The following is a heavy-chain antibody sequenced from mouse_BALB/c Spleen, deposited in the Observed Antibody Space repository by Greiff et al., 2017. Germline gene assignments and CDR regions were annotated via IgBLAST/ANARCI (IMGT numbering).Heavy chain of an antibody. Sequence: VHVKQSGAELVRPGASVKISCKAFGYTFTNHHINWVKQRPGQGLDWIGYINPYNDYTSYNQKFKGKATLTVDKSSSTAYMELSSLTSEDSAVYYCARSDMITTRKSAWFAYWGQGTLVTVSA. CDR3: ARSDMITTRKSAWFAY. V-gene: IGHV1S45*01. CDR2: INPYNDYT. D-gene: IGHD2-4*01. J-gene: IGHJ3*01. CDR1: GYTFTNHH.